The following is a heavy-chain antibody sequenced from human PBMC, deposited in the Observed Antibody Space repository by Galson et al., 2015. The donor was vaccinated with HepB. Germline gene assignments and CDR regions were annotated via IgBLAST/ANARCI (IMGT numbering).Heavy chain of an antibody. CDR3: ATDSSSRYYYYMDV. D-gene: IGHD6-6*01. CDR1: GFTVSSKY. Sequence: SLRLSCAASGFTVSSKYMSWVRQAPGKGLEWVSVLSASGVTHYADSVKGRFTVSRDSSKNTLFLQMNSLRAEDTAVYYCATDSSSRYYYYMDVWGKGTTVTVSS. J-gene: IGHJ6*03. CDR2: LSASGVT. V-gene: IGHV3-53*01.